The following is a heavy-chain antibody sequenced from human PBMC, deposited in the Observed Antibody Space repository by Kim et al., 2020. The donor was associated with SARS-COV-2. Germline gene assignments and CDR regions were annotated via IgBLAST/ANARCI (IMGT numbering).Heavy chain of an antibody. J-gene: IGHJ6*02. CDR2: ISYDGRNK. V-gene: IGHV3-30-3*01. Sequence: GSLRLSCAASGLIFDTSAMNWVRQAPGKGLEWVAVISYDGRNKDYADSVKGRFTISRDTSKSTLYLEMNRLRVEDTALYYCARGNYYESVSLSDYYNGMDVWGQGTTVTVSS. CDR3: ARGNYYESVSLSDYYNGMDV. D-gene: IGHD3-10*01. CDR1: GLIFDTSA.